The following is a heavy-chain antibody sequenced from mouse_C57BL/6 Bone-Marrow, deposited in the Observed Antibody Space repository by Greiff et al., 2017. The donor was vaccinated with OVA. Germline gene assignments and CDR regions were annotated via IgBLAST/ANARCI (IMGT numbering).Heavy chain of an antibody. D-gene: IGHD1-1*01. V-gene: IGHV2-2*01. CDR3: ARNRGNYYGSSYTWFAY. CDR2: IWSGGST. CDR1: GFSLTSYG. Sequence: VQLQQSGPGLVQPSQSLSITCTVSGFSLTSYGVHWVRQSPGKGLEWLGVIWSGGSTDYNAAFISRLSIIKDNSKSQVFFKMNSLQADDTAIYYCARNRGNYYGSSYTWFAYWGQGTLVTVSA. J-gene: IGHJ3*01.